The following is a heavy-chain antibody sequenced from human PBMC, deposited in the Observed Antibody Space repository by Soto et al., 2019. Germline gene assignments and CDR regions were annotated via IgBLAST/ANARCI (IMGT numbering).Heavy chain of an antibody. D-gene: IGHD2-21*02. J-gene: IGHJ4*02. CDR1: GFSFSDYS. CDR3: ARLPKGSLVTA. Sequence: GSLILSCIASGFSFSDYSMNGVRQAPGKGLQWVSYISSSSDKTYYADSVKGRFTVSRDNAKNALFLEMNSLRDDDTATYYCARLPKGSLVTAWGQGTRVTVSS. V-gene: IGHV3-48*02. CDR2: ISSSSDKT.